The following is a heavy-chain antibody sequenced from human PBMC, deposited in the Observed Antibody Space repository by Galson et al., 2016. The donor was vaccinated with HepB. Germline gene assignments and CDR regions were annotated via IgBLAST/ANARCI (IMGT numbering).Heavy chain of an antibody. Sequence: SLRLSCAASGFTPSSYWLHWVRQAPWKGLEWVSRINSDGSSTSYADSVKGRFTISRDNAKNTLYLQMNSLRAEDTAVYYCAKAYGSGSSFYYYYGMDVWGQGTTVTVSS. D-gene: IGHD3-10*01. J-gene: IGHJ6*02. CDR1: GFTPSSYW. V-gene: IGHV3-74*01. CDR2: INSDGSST. CDR3: AKAYGSGSSFYYYYGMDV.